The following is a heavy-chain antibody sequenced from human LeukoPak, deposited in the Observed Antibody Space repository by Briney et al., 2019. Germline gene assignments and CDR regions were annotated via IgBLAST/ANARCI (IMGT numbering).Heavy chain of an antibody. CDR2: INPNSGGT. CDR1: GYTFTGYY. Sequence: ASVKVSCKASGYTFTGYYMHWVRRAPGQGLEWMGWINPNSGGTNYAQKFQGRVTMTRDTSISTAYMELSRLRSDDTAVYYCARDRSPRPHFDYWGQGTLVTVSS. J-gene: IGHJ4*02. V-gene: IGHV1-2*02. CDR3: ARDRSPRPHFDY.